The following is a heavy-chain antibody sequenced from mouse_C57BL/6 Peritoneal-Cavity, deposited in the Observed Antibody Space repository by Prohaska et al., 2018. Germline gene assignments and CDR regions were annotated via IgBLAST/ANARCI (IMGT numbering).Heavy chain of an antibody. CDR2: VR. V-gene: IGHV9-3*01. J-gene: IGHJ2*01. Sequence: VRTYADDFKGMCAFSLETSASTAYLQINNLKNEDTATYFCARSGSRGFDYWGQGTTLTVSS. CDR3: ARSGSRGFDY. D-gene: IGHD1-1*01.